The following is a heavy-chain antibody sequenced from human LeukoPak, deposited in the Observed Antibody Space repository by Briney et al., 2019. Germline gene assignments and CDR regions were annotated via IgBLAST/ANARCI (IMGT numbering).Heavy chain of an antibody. D-gene: IGHD5-12*01. J-gene: IGHJ5*02. Sequence: GASVKVSCKASGGTFSSYAISWVRQAPGQGLEWMGGIIPIFGTANYAQKFQGRVTITADESTSTAYMELSSLRSEDTAVYYCARDTPLSSGCLSWGQGTLVTVSS. CDR1: GGTFSSYA. CDR3: ARDTPLSSGCLS. CDR2: IIPIFGTA. V-gene: IGHV1-69*13.